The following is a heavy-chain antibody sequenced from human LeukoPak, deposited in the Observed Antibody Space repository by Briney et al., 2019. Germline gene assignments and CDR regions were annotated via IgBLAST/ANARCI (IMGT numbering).Heavy chain of an antibody. CDR3: ARRAGAYSHPYDY. CDR2: ISYDGSNK. Sequence: GGSLRLSCAASGFTFSGYTMHWVRQAPGKGLECVAVISYDGSNKYYADSVKGRFTISRDNSKNTLYLQMNSLRAEDTAVYYCARRAGAYSHPYDYWGQGTLVTVSS. CDR1: GFTFSGYT. V-gene: IGHV3-30*14. D-gene: IGHD4/OR15-4a*01. J-gene: IGHJ4*02.